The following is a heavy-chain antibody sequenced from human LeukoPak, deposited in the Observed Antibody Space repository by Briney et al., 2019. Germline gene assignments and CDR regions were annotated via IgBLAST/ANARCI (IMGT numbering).Heavy chain of an antibody. Sequence: SETLSLTCTVSGGSISSSSYYWGWIRQPPGKGLEWIGSIYYSGSTYYNPSLKSRVTISVDTSKNQFSLKLSSVTAADTAVYYCARGRYYFDYWGQGALVTVSS. CDR1: GGSISSSSYY. J-gene: IGHJ4*02. CDR2: IYYSGST. V-gene: IGHV4-39*07. CDR3: ARGRYYFDY.